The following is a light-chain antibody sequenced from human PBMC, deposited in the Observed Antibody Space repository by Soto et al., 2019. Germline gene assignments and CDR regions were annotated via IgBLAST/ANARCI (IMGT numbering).Light chain of an antibody. CDR1: SSDVGGYNY. Sequence: QSVLTQPASVSGSPGQSITISCTGTSSDVGGYNYVSRYQQHPGTAPKLMIYDVSNRPSGVSNLFSGSTSGNTASLTISGLQAEDEADYYCSSYTSSSTLLYVFGTGTKLTVL. CDR3: SSYTSSSTLLYV. V-gene: IGLV2-14*01. CDR2: DVS. J-gene: IGLJ1*01.